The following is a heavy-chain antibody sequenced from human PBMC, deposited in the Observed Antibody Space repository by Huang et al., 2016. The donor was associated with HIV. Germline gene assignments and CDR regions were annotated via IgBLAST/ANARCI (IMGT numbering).Heavy chain of an antibody. Sequence: QVQLVQSGAEVKKPGASVKVSCKASGYTFSNYDINWVRQAPGQGLEWMEEMNPNSGNTGYARKFQGRVTMTRSTSISTAYMELSRLRCEDTAVYYCATLPPVNYGRSGGRVRDYWGQGSLVTVSS. V-gene: IGHV1-8*01. CDR2: MNPNSGNT. D-gene: IGHD2-15*01. J-gene: IGHJ4*02. CDR3: ATLPPVNYGRSGGRVRDY. CDR1: GYTFSNYD.